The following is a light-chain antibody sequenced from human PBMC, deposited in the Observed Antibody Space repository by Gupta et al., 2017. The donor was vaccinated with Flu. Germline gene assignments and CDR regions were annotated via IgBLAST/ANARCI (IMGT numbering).Light chain of an antibody. CDR1: SSDVGGYNY. J-gene: IGLJ2*01. V-gene: IGLV2-8*01. CDR3: SSYAGSNNFVI. CDR2: DVT. Sequence: QSALTPPPSASGSPGPSITISCAGTSSDVGGYNYVSWYQQHPDQAPKLILFDVTRRPSGVPDRFTGSKSGNTASLTVSGLQPEDEAHYYCSSYAGSNNFVIFGGGTRLSVL.